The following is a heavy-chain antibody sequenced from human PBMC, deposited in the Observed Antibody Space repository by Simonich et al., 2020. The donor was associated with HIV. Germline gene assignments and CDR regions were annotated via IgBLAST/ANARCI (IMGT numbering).Heavy chain of an antibody. Sequence: EYGGGLVQPGASLRLSCAASGFTFSKYWMQWVRQTPGKGLVWVSRINSDGSSTSYADSVKGRFTISRDNSKNTLYLQMNSLRAEDTAVYYCARDGAATYYYYYYMDVWGKGTTVTVSS. J-gene: IGHJ6*03. CDR1: GFTFSKYW. D-gene: IGHD2-15*01. V-gene: IGHV3-74*01. CDR3: ARDGAATYYYYYYMDV. CDR2: INSDGSST.